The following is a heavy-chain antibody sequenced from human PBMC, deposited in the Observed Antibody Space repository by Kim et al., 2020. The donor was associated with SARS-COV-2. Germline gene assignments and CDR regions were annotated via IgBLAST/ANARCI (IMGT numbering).Heavy chain of an antibody. J-gene: IGHJ4*02. V-gene: IGHV3-21*01. Sequence: VKGRFTISRDNAKNSLYLQMNSLRAEDTAVYYCARGSLLLWFGELIPFDYWGQGTLVTVSS. D-gene: IGHD3-10*01. CDR3: ARGSLLLWFGELIPFDY.